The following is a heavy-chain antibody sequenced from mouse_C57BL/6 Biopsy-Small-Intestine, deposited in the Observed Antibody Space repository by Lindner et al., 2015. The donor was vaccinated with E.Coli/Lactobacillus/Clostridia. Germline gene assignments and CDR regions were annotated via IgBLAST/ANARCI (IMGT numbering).Heavy chain of an antibody. J-gene: IGHJ4*01. Sequence: VQLQESGAELMKPGASVKLSCKATGHTFTGYWIEWVKQRPGHGLEWIGEILPGISSTNYNEKFRGKATFTADTSSNTAYMQLSSLTTEDSAIYYCARGWTRAMDYWGQGTSVTVSS. D-gene: IGHD2-13*01. V-gene: IGHV1-9*01. CDR1: GHTFTGYW. CDR3: ARGWTRAMDY. CDR2: ILPGISST.